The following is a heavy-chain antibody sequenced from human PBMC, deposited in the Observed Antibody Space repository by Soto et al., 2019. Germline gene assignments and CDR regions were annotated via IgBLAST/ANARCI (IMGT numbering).Heavy chain of an antibody. CDR1: GYTFTSYG. D-gene: IGHD5-12*01. CDR3: ARDWRGLYSGYDYYYYYYMDV. CDR2: SSAYNGNT. V-gene: IGHV1-18*01. Sequence: QVQLVQSGAEVKKPGASVKVSCKASGYTFTSYGISWVRQAPGQGLEWMGWSSAYNGNTNYAQKLQGRVTMTTDTPTKTAYRELRSLRSDDTAVYYCARDWRGLYSGYDYYYYYYMDVWGKGTTVTVSS. J-gene: IGHJ6*03.